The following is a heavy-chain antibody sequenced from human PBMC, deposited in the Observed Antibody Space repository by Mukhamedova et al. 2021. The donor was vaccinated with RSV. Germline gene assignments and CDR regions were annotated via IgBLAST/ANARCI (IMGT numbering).Heavy chain of an antibody. Sequence: WEGLEWIGSISYSGNTNYIPSLKSRLSMSVDTSKNQFSLKLSSVTAADTAVYYCASRSQSWGESQHWGQGTLVTVSS. J-gene: IGHJ1*01. CDR3: ASRSQSWGESQH. V-gene: IGHV4-39*01. D-gene: IGHD3-10*01. CDR2: ISYSGNT.